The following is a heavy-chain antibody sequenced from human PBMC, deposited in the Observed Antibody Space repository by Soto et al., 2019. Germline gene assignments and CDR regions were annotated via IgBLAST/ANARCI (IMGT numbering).Heavy chain of an antibody. D-gene: IGHD3-3*01. J-gene: IGHJ5*01. CDR1: GGTFSSYS. CDR2: IIPILGTP. CDR3: ATRLSISGVVMSWFDP. Sequence: QVQLVQSGAEVKEPGSSVKVSCKASGGTFSSYSISWVRQAPGQGLEWMGGIIPILGTPQYARKFQGRVTITADESTTTAYMELSRLRSDVTAVYYCATRLSISGVVMSWFDPWGRGSLVTVSS. V-gene: IGHV1-69*01.